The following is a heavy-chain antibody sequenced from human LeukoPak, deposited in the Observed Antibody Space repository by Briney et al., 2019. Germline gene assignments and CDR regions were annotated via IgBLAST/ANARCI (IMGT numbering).Heavy chain of an antibody. V-gene: IGHV4-39*01. D-gene: IGHD6-25*01. CDR2: IYYSGST. CDR1: RGSISSSSYY. CDR3: ARQLPTAAADTRGYFDY. J-gene: IGHJ4*02. Sequence: SETLSLTCTVSRGSISSSSYYWGWIRQPPGKGLEWIGSIYYSGSTYYNPSLKSRVTISVDTSNNQFSLKLTSVTAADAAVYFCARQLPTAAADTRGYFDYWGQGTVVTVSS.